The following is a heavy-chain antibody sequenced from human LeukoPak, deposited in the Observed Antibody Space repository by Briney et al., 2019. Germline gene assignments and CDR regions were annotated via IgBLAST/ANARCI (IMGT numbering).Heavy chain of an antibody. V-gene: IGHV3-66*01. Sequence: GGSLRLSCAASGFTVSSNYMSWVRQAPGKGLEWVSVIYSGGSTYYAASVKSRFTISRDNSKNTLYLQMNSLRAEDTAVYYCARDQNGSGGAFDIWGQGTMVTVSS. J-gene: IGHJ3*02. CDR2: IYSGGST. CDR1: GFTVSSNY. D-gene: IGHD3-10*01. CDR3: ARDQNGSGGAFDI.